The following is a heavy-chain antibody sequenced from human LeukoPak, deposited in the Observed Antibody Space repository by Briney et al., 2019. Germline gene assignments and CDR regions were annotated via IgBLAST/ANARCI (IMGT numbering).Heavy chain of an antibody. CDR3: TSLGGWYPFIDY. J-gene: IGHJ4*02. D-gene: IGHD6-19*01. V-gene: IGHV3-73*01. CDR1: GFTFSGSA. Sequence: GGSLRLSCAASGFTFSGSAMHWVRQASGKGLEWVGRIRSKANSYATAYAASVKGRFTLSRDDSKNTAYLQMNSLKTEDTAVYYCTSLGGWYPFIDYWGQGTLVTVSS. CDR2: IRSKANSYAT.